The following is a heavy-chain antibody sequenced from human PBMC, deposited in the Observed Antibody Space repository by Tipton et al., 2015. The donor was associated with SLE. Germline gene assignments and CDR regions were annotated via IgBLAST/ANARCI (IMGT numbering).Heavy chain of an antibody. D-gene: IGHD4-23*01. Sequence: SLRLSCAASGFTFDDYAMHWVRQAPGKGLEWVAVIYYDGRKTYYGDSVKGRFTISRDNSKNTLYLQMSNLRGDDTAVYYCVASTTVALDYWGQGTLVTVSS. CDR1: GFTFDDYA. J-gene: IGHJ4*02. CDR2: IYYDGRKT. CDR3: VASTTVALDY. V-gene: IGHV3-33*08.